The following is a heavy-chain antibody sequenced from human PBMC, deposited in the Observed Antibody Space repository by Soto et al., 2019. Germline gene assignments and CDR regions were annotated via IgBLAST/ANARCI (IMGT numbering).Heavy chain of an antibody. Sequence: GGSLRLSCAASGFTFSSYAMSWVRQAPGKGLEWVSAISGSGGSTYYADSVKGRFTISRDNSKNTLYLQMNSLRAEDTAVYYCAKDHAYVPVGNWFDSWGKGALVTVSS. CDR2: ISGSGGST. V-gene: IGHV3-23*01. CDR1: GFTFSSYA. D-gene: IGHD2-2*01. CDR3: AKDHAYVPVGNWFDS. J-gene: IGHJ5*01.